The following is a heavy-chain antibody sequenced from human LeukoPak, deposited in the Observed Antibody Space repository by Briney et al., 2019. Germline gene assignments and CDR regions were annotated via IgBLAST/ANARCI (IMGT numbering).Heavy chain of an antibody. D-gene: IGHD6-13*01. CDR1: GYSISSGYY. Sequence: SETLSLTCSVSGYSISSGYYWGWIRQPPGKGLEWIGTIYHSGTTFYNPSLQSRVTISVDTSKNQFSLKLSSVTAADTAVYYCARDGLRELVHYNWFDPWGQGTLVTVSS. CDR3: ARDGLRELVHYNWFDP. V-gene: IGHV4-38-2*02. CDR2: IYHSGTT. J-gene: IGHJ5*02.